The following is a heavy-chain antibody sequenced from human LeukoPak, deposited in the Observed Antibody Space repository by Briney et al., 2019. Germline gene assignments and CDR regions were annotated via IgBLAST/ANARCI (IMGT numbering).Heavy chain of an antibody. CDR2: INAGNGNT. CDR3: ARGCSSGWYPSLVYYFDY. V-gene: IGHV1-3*01. D-gene: IGHD6-19*01. CDR1: GYTFTSYA. Sequence: ASVKVSCKASGYTFTSYAMHWVRQAPGQRLEWMGWINAGNGNTKYSQKFQGRVTITRDTSASTAYMELSSLRSEDTAVYYCARGCSSGWYPSLVYYFDYWGQGTLVTVSS. J-gene: IGHJ4*02.